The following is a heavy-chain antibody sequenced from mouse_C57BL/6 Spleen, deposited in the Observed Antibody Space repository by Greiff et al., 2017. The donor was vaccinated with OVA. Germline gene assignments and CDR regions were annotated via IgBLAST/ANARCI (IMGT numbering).Heavy chain of an antibody. J-gene: IGHJ1*03. CDR1: GYTFTSYW. CDR2: IYPSDSET. CDR3: AEGGGNPSYWYFDV. V-gene: IGHV1-61*01. D-gene: IGHD1-1*02. Sequence: QVQLQQPGAELVRPGSSVKLSCKASGYTFTSYWMDWVKQRPGQGLEWIGNIYPSDSETHYTQKFKDKATLTVDKSSSTAYMQLSSLTSEDSAVYYCAEGGGNPSYWYFDVWGTGTTVTVSS.